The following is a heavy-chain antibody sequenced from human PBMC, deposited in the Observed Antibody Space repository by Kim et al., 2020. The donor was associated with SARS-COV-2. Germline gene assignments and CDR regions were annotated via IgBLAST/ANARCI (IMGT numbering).Heavy chain of an antibody. CDR2: IYYSGST. J-gene: IGHJ4*02. D-gene: IGHD6-13*01. Sequence: SETLSLTCTVSGGSISSYYWSWIRQPPGKGLEWIGYIYYSGSTNYNPSLKSRVTISVDTSKNQFSLKLSFVTAADTAVYYCARDRSYGTGSLYDYWGQGTLVTVSS. CDR1: GGSISSYY. CDR3: ARDRSYGTGSLYDY. V-gene: IGHV4-59*13.